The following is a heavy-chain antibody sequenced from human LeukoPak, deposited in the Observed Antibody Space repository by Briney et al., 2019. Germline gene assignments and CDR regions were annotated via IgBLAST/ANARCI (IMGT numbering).Heavy chain of an antibody. CDR2: IYYSGST. V-gene: IGHV4-39*01. CDR3: ARRRMITFTPDAFDI. Sequence: PSETLSLTCAVYGGSISSSSYYWGWIRQPPGKGLEWIGSIYYSGSTYYNPSLKSRVTISVDTSKNQFSLKLSSVTAADAAVYYCARRRMITFTPDAFDIWGQGTMVTVSS. J-gene: IGHJ3*02. D-gene: IGHD3-16*01. CDR1: GGSISSSSYY.